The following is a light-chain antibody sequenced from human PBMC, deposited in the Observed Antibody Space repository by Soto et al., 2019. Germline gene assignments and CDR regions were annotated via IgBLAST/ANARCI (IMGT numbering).Light chain of an antibody. CDR1: SGDVGNYKY. CDR2: EVS. V-gene: IGLV2-14*01. J-gene: IGLJ1*01. CDR3: FSFTRSGTYV. Sequence: QSVLTQPASLSVCPGHSITMSCTGTSGDVGNYKYVSWYQQHPGKAPKLMIYEVSNRPSGVSNRFSGSKSGNTASLTISGLQAEDETDYYCFSFTRSGTYVFGTGTKVTVL.